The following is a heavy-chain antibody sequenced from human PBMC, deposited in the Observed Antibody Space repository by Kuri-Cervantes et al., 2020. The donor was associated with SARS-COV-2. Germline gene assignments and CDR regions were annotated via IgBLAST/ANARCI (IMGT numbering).Heavy chain of an antibody. D-gene: IGHD4-17*01. V-gene: IGHV4-59*12. CDR2: IYYSGST. Sequence: GSLRLSGTVSGGSISSYYWSWIRQPPGKGLEWIGYIYYSGSTNYNPSLKSRVTISVDTSKNQFSLKLSSVTAADTAVYYCAGAYGDNGLGFDYWGQGTLVTVSS. CDR3: AGAYGDNGLGFDY. CDR1: GGSISSYY. J-gene: IGHJ4*02.